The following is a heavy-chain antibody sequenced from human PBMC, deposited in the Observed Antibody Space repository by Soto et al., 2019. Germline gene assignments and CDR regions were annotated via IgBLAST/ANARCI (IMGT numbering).Heavy chain of an antibody. D-gene: IGHD3-10*01. CDR1: GYTFTNFG. V-gene: IGHV1-18*01. Sequence: ASVKVSCKASGYTFTNFGISWVRQAPGQGLEWMGWISAYNGNTNYAQNFQGRVTMTTDTSTSTAYMELRSLRSDDTAVYYCASAGTPIDYWGQGTLVTVSS. CDR2: ISAYNGNT. J-gene: IGHJ4*02. CDR3: ASAGTPIDY.